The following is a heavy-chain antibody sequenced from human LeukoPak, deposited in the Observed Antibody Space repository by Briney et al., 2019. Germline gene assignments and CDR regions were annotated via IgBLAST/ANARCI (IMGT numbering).Heavy chain of an antibody. J-gene: IGHJ4*02. D-gene: IGHD6-13*01. CDR2: INHSGST. V-gene: IGHV4-34*01. Sequence: SETLSLTCAVYGGSFSGYYWSWIRQPPGKGLEWIGEINHSGSTNYNPSLKSRVTISVDTSKNQFSLKLSSVTAADTAVYYCARGSIAAAGTDYWGQGTLVTVSS. CDR3: ARGSIAAAGTDY. CDR1: GGSFSGYY.